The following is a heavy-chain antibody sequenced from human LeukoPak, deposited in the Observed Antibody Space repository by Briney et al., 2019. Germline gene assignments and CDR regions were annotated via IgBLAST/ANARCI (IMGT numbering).Heavy chain of an antibody. CDR1: GGSISSGSYY. CDR3: AGGDLKSDWFDP. D-gene: IGHD3-3*01. CDR2: FYNSGRT. Sequence: SETLSLTCTVSGGSISSGSYYWNWIRQPAGTGLEWIGRFYNSGRTNFNPSLKSRVTISADTSKNQFSLKVRSVTAADTAVYYCAGGDLKSDWFDPWGQGTLVTVSS. V-gene: IGHV4-61*02. J-gene: IGHJ5*02.